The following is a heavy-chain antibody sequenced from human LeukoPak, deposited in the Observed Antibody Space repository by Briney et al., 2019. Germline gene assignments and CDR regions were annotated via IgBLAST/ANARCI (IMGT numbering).Heavy chain of an antibody. Sequence: PSETLSLTCTVSGGSISGHYWSWIRQPPGKGLEWIGYIYYSGSTNYNPSLKSRVTISVDTSKNQFSLKLSSVTAADTAVYYCARDGIAAAGYYYYYYMDVWGKGTTVTVSS. CDR1: GGSISGHY. V-gene: IGHV4-59*11. D-gene: IGHD6-13*01. J-gene: IGHJ6*03. CDR2: IYYSGST. CDR3: ARDGIAAAGYYYYYYMDV.